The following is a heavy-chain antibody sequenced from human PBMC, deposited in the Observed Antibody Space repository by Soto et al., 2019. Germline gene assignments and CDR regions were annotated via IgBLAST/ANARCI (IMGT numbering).Heavy chain of an antibody. CDR1: GFTFSSYG. J-gene: IGHJ4*02. D-gene: IGHD2-2*01. Sequence: GGSLRLSCAASGFTFSSYGMHWVRQAPGKGLEWVAVISYDGSNKYYADSVKGRFTISRDNSKNTLYLQMNSLRAEDTAVYYCAKDLCSSTSCYYGPFAYGGQGTLVPVPS. V-gene: IGHV3-30*18. CDR2: ISYDGSNK. CDR3: AKDLCSSTSCYYGPFAY.